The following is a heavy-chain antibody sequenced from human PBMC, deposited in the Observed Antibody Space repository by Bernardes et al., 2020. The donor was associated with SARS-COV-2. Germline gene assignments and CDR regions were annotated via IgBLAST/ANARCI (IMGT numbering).Heavy chain of an antibody. V-gene: IGHV3-30*18. CDR3: AKEGDVRISTRYDY. Sequence: GGSLRLSCAASEFSFSNYGMHWVRQAPGKGLEWVAVISYEGGTKYYADSVKGRFTISRDNSKNTLYLQMNSLRADDTAVYYCAKEGDVRISTRYDYWGQGTLVTVSS. J-gene: IGHJ4*02. CDR1: EFSFSNYG. D-gene: IGHD3-16*01. CDR2: ISYEGGTK.